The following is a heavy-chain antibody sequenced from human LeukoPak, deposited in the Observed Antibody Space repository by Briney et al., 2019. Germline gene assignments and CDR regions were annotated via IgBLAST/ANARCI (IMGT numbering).Heavy chain of an antibody. CDR2: ISGSGGST. CDR1: GFTFSSYA. J-gene: IGHJ6*02. D-gene: IGHD2-2*02. V-gene: IGHV3-23*01. CDR3: AKDGYCSSTSCHNLPMDV. Sequence: GGSLRLSCAASGFTFSSYAMSWVRQAPGKGLEWVSAISGSGGSTYYADSVKGRFTISRDNSKNTLHLQMNSLRAEDTAVYYCAKDGYCSSTSCHNLPMDVWGQGTTVTVSS.